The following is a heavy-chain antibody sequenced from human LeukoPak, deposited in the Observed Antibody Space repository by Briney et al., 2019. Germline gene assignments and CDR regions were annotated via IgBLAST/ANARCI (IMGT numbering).Heavy chain of an antibody. J-gene: IGHJ4*02. Sequence: GRSLRLSCAASRFTFSSYTMHWVRQAPGKGLEWVSLISGSGGSTYYADSVKGRFTISRDNSKNTLYLQMNSLRGEDTAVYYCAKDFYSSGKSIDYWGQGTLVTVSS. CDR2: ISGSGGST. CDR1: RFTFSSYT. V-gene: IGHV3-23*01. D-gene: IGHD6-19*01. CDR3: AKDFYSSGKSIDY.